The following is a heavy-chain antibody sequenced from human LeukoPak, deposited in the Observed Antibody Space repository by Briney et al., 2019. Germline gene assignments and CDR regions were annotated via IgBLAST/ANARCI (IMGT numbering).Heavy chain of an antibody. D-gene: IGHD3-10*01. J-gene: IGHJ4*02. Sequence: GGSLRLSCAASGFTFSNYAMSWVRQAPGKGLEWVSTISGSGGSTYYADSVKGRFTISRDNSKDTLYLQMNSLRAEDTAAYYCAKGSRAQGYYFDFWGQGTLVTVSS. CDR3: AKGSRAQGYYFDF. CDR2: ISGSGGST. CDR1: GFTFSNYA. V-gene: IGHV3-23*01.